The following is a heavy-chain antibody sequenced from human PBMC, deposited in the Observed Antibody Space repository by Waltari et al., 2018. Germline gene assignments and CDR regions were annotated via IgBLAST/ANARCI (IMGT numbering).Heavy chain of an antibody. CDR1: GYTFTSYD. V-gene: IGHV1-8*02. D-gene: IGHD3-10*01. J-gene: IGHJ4*02. Sequence: QVQLVQSGAEVKNPGASVKVSCKTSGYTFTSYDLHWVRQATGQGLEWMGWMNPNSGNTGYAQKFQGRVTMTRDTSISTTYMELSSLTYEDTAVYYCARGIDAGVDYWGQGTLVTVSS. CDR3: ARGIDAGVDY. CDR2: MNPNSGNT.